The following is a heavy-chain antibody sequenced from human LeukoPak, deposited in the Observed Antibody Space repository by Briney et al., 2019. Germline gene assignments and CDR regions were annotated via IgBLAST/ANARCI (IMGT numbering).Heavy chain of an antibody. J-gene: IGHJ4*02. Sequence: SETLSLTCTVSGGSISSYYWSWIRQPPGKGLEWIGYIYYSGSTNYNPSLESRVTISVDTSKNQFSLKLSSVTAADTAVYYCARGENYDILTGYYGGGDYWGQGTLVTVSS. CDR2: IYYSGST. D-gene: IGHD3-9*01. CDR3: ARGENYDILTGYYGGGDY. V-gene: IGHV4-59*08. CDR1: GGSISSYY.